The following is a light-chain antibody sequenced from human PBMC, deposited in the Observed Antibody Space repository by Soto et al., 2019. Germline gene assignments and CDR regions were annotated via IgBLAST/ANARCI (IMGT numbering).Light chain of an antibody. J-gene: IGLJ1*01. V-gene: IGLV2-14*01. CDR2: EVF. CDR1: STDVGDYDL. CDR3: FSFTTTSTHV. Sequence: QSVLTQPASVSGSPGQSITISCTGASTDVGDYDLVSWYRQHPGKAPKLTIYEVFKRPSGISDRFSGSKSGNTASLTISGLQPEDEADYFCFSFTTTSTHVFGTGTKSPS.